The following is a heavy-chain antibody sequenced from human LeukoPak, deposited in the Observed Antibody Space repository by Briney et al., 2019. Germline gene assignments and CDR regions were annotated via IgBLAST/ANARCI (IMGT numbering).Heavy chain of an antibody. J-gene: IGHJ4*02. CDR1: GFTFGSSS. D-gene: IGHD2-21*02. CDR3: ARGVGGDSDY. CDR2: TNSDGSIT. V-gene: IGHV3-74*01. Sequence: LGGPLRLSCAASGFTFGSSSMHWVRQAPGKGLVWVSRTNSDGSITAYADSVKGRFTISRDNAKNTVYLQMNSLRAEDTAVYYCARGVGGDSDYWGQGTLVTVSS.